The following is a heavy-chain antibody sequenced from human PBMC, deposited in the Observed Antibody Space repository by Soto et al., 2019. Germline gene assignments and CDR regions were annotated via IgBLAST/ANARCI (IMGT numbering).Heavy chain of an antibody. D-gene: IGHD2-2*01. CDR1: GGTFSSYT. CDR2: IIPILGIA. Sequence: QVQLVQSGAEVKKPGSSVKVSCKASGGTFSSYTISWVRQAPGQGLEWMGRIIPILGIANYAQKFQGRVTITADKSTSTAYMELSSLRSEDTAVYYCARLWGGYCSSTSCRTLRGNWFDPWGQGTLVTVSS. V-gene: IGHV1-69*02. CDR3: ARLWGGYCSSTSCRTLRGNWFDP. J-gene: IGHJ5*02.